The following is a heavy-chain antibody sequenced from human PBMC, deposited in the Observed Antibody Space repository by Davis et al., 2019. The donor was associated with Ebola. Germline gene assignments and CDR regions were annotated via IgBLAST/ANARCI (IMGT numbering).Heavy chain of an antibody. CDR3: ARVGAARCMDV. J-gene: IGHJ6*02. CDR2: INPSGGST. D-gene: IGHD6-6*01. CDR1: RYTFTSYY. V-gene: IGHV1-46*01. Sequence: ASVKVSCKASRYTFTSYYMHWVRQAPGQGLEWMGIINPSGGSTSYAQKFQGRVTMTRDTSTSTVYMELSSLRSEDTAVYYCARVGAARCMDVWGQGTTVTVSS.